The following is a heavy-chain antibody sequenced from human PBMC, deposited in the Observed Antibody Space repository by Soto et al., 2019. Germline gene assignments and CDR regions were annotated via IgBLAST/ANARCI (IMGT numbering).Heavy chain of an antibody. J-gene: IGHJ4*02. D-gene: IGHD6-6*01. V-gene: IGHV1-69*01. CDR2: IIPIFGTA. CDR3: ARGRYSSSSDFDY. CDR1: GGTFSSYA. Sequence: QVQLVQSGAEVKKPGSSVKVSCTASGGTFSSYAISWVRQAPGQGLEWMGGIIPIFGTANYAQKFQARVTITADESTSKAYMELSSVRSADTAVYYSARGRYSSSSDFDYWGQGTLVTVSS.